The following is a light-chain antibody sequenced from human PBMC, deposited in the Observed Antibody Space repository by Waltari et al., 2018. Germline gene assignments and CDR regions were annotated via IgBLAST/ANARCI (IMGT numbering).Light chain of an antibody. J-gene: IGLJ2*01. Sequence: QSVLTQPASVSWSPGQPTTISCTGTNSDIGSYSYVSWYQQYPGKAPKLIIYDLTERPLGVSTRFSGSKSGNTASLTISGLQADDEADYFCSSYTGRGTVIFGRGTMVTVL. CDR2: DLT. CDR3: SSYTGRGTVI. V-gene: IGLV2-14*01. CDR1: NSDIGSYSY.